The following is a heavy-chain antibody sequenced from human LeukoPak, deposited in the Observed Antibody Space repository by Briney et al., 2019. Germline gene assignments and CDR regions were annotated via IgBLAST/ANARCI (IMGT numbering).Heavy chain of an antibody. CDR2: MNPNSGNT. Sequence: GASVKVSCKASGYTFTSYDINWVRQATGQGLEWMGWMNPNSGNTGYAQKFQGRVTMTRNTSISTAYTELSSLRSEDTAVYYCAGGPGILTGYNWFDPWGQGTLVTVSS. V-gene: IGHV1-8*01. D-gene: IGHD3-9*01. CDR3: AGGPGILTGYNWFDP. J-gene: IGHJ5*02. CDR1: GYTFTSYD.